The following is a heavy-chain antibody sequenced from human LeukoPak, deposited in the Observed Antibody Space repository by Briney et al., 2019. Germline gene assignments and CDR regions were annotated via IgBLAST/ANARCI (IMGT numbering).Heavy chain of an antibody. CDR1: GFTFSSYG. J-gene: IGHJ5*02. CDR3: AKRVDRTRNNWFDP. V-gene: IGHV3-30*02. Sequence: GGSLRLSCAASGFTFSSYGMHWVRQAPGKGLEWVAFIRYDGSNKYYAESVKGRFTISRDNSKNTLYLQMNSLRAEDTAVYYCAKRVDRTRNNWFDPWGQGALVTVSS. CDR2: IRYDGSNK. D-gene: IGHD2-15*01.